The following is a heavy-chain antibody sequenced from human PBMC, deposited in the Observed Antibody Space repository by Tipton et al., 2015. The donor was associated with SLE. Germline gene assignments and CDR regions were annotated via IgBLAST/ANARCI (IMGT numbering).Heavy chain of an antibody. CDR1: GGSISSSSYY. Sequence: TLSLTCTVSGGSISSSSYYWGWIRQSPGKGLEWIGSIYYSGSTYYNPSLKSRVTVSADTSKNQFSLKLKSVTAADTAVYFCARTDGAGADWYFDLWGRGTPVTVSS. D-gene: IGHD6-19*01. J-gene: IGHJ2*01. CDR3: ARTDGAGADWYFDL. CDR2: IYYSGST. V-gene: IGHV4-39*07.